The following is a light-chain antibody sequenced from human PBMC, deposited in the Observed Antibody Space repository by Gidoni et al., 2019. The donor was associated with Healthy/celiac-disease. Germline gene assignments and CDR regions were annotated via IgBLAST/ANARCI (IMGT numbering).Light chain of an antibody. Sequence: DIQMTQSPSSLSASVGDRVTITCQASQDISNYLNWYQQKPGKAPKLRIYDASNLETGVPSRFSGSGSGTDFTFTISSLQPEDIATYYCQQYDNLPVTFXGXTKVEIK. CDR2: DAS. CDR3: QQYDNLPVT. CDR1: QDISNY. J-gene: IGKJ4*01. V-gene: IGKV1-33*01.